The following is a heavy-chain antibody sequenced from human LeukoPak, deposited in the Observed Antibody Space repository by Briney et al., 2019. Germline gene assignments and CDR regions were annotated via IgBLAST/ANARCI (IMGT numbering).Heavy chain of an antibody. V-gene: IGHV3-7*03. CDR3: ARGPNYGSRTDYLDY. CDR2: IKQGGGER. J-gene: IGHJ4*02. CDR1: GFTFSSHW. Sequence: GGSLRLSCAASGFTFSSHWMNWVRQAPGKGLEWVANIKQGGGERNYVDSVKGRFTVSRDDAKSSLYLQMNGLRAEDTAIYYCARGPNYGSRTDYLDYWGQGTLVTVSS. D-gene: IGHD4-17*01.